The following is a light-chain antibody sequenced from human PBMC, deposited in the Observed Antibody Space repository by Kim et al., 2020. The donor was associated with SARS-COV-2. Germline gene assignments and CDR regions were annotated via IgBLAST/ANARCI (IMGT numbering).Light chain of an antibody. Sequence: SSELTQDPAVSVALGQTVRITCQGDSLRSYYASWYQQKPGQAPVLVIYGKNNRPSGIPDRFSGSSSGNTASLTITRAQAEDEAYYYCNSRDSSVNHLVFG. CDR2: GKN. CDR3: NSRDSSVNHLV. J-gene: IGLJ3*02. V-gene: IGLV3-19*01. CDR1: SLRSYY.